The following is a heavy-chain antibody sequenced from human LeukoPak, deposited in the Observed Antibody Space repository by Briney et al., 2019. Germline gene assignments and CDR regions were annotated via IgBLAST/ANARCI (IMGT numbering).Heavy chain of an antibody. J-gene: IGHJ4*02. D-gene: IGHD3-22*01. CDR1: GGSISSSSYY. V-gene: IGHV4-39*01. Sequence: PSETLSLTCTVSGGSISSSSYYWGWIRQPPGKGLEWIGSIYYSGSTYYDPSLKSRVTISVDTSKNQFSLKLSSVTAADTAVYYCARVLTPSGYDSSGYPKTGDYWGQGTLVTVSS. CDR3: ARVLTPSGYDSSGYPKTGDY. CDR2: IYYSGST.